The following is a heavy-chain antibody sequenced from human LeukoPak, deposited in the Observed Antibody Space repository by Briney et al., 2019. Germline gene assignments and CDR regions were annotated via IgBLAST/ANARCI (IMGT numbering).Heavy chain of an antibody. D-gene: IGHD6-13*01. J-gene: IGHJ4*02. CDR1: GYTLTELS. CDR2: FDPEDGET. Sequence: RASVKVSCKVSGYTLTELSMHWVRQAPGEGLEWMGGFDPEDGETIYAQKFQGRVTMTEDTSTDTAYMELSSLRSEDTAVYYCATDQGSPQYSSSPYYWGQGTLVTVSS. V-gene: IGHV1-24*01. CDR3: ATDQGSPQYSSSPYY.